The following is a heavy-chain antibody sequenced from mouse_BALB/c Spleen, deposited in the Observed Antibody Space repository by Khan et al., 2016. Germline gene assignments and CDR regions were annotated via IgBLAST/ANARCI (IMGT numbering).Heavy chain of an antibody. CDR1: GFDFSRYW. CDR2: INPDSRTI. V-gene: IGHV4-1*02. CDR3: ARLGDYCTMDY. J-gene: IGHJ4*01. Sequence: EVKLLESGGGLVQPGGSLKLSCAASGFDFSRYWMSWVRQAPGKGLEWIGEINPDSRTINYTPSLKDKFIISRDNAQHTLYLQMSKVRSEDTALYYCARLGDYCTMDYWGQGTSVTVSS. D-gene: IGHD2-13*01.